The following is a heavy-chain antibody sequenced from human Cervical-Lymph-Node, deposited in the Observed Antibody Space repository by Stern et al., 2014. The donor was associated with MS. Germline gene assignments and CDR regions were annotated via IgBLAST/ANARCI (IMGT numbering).Heavy chain of an antibody. Sequence: VQLVESGAEMKNPGSSVKVSCKASGGTLSRYTINWVRQAPGQGLEWMGGIMPILGTANYAQKFQGRVTITADESTSTAYMELSSLRSEDTAVYYCARVEMDCSRTSCLDHWGQGTLVTVSS. CDR3: ARVEMDCSRTSCLDH. D-gene: IGHD2-2*01. V-gene: IGHV1-69*01. CDR2: IMPILGTA. CDR1: GGTLSRYT. J-gene: IGHJ4*02.